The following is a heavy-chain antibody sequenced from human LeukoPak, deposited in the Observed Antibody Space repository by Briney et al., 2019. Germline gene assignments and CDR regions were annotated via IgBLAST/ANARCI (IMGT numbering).Heavy chain of an antibody. J-gene: IGHJ3*02. CDR2: ISDNGGST. Sequence: PGGSLRLSCAASGFTFSTYGMSWVRQAPGKGLEWVSAISDNGGSTYYADSVKGRVTISRDNSKNTLYLQMNSLKTEDMAVYYCTRHDGYGDYGYAFDIWGQGTMVTVSS. V-gene: IGHV3-23*01. CDR3: TRHDGYGDYGYAFDI. D-gene: IGHD4-17*01. CDR1: GFTFSTYG.